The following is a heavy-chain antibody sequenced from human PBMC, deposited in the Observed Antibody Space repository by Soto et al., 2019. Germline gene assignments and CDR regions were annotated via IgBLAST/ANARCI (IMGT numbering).Heavy chain of an antibody. D-gene: IGHD6-6*01. J-gene: IGHJ3*02. V-gene: IGHV4-59*01. CDR2: IYYSGST. CDR3: AGGVEYSSSSTQSAAFDI. Sequence: SETLSLTSTVSGGSISSYYWSWIRQPPGKGLEWIGYIYYSGSTNYNPSLKSRVTISVDTSKNQFSLKLSSVTAADTAVYYCAGGVEYSSSSTQSAAFDIWGQGTMVTVSS. CDR1: GGSISSYY.